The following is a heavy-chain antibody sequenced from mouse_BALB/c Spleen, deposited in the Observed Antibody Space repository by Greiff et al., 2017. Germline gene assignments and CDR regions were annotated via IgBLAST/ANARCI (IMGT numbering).Heavy chain of an antibody. CDR3: ARDWGAAHYAMDY. CDR2: IWAGGST. CDR1: GFSLTSYG. D-gene: IGHD1-2*01. J-gene: IGHJ4*01. V-gene: IGHV2-9*02. Sequence: QVQLKESGPGLVAPSQSLSITCTVSGFSLTSYGVHWVRQPPGKGLEWLGVIWAGGSTNYNSALMSRLSISKDNSKSQVFLKMNSLQTDDTAMYYCARDWGAAHYAMDYWGQGTSVTVSS.